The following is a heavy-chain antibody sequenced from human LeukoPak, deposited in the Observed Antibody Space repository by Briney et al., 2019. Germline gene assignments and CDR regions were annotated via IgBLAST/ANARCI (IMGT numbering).Heavy chain of an antibody. V-gene: IGHV3-48*01. CDR3: AKDRAHYYDSSGYYDPPDY. CDR2: ISSSSSAI. CDR1: GFTFSSYS. J-gene: IGHJ4*02. Sequence: GGSLRLSCAASGFTFSSYSMNWVRQAPGKGLEWVSYISSSSSAIYYADSVKGRFTISRDNAKNSLYLQMNSLRAEDTAVYYCAKDRAHYYDSSGYYDPPDYWGQGTLVTVSS. D-gene: IGHD3-22*01.